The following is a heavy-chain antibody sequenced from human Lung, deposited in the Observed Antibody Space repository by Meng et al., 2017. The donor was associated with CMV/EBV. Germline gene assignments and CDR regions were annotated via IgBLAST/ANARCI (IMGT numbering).Heavy chain of an antibody. V-gene: IGHV4-59*01. J-gene: IGHJ4*02. CDR1: GGSISSYY. D-gene: IGHD5-18*01. CDR3: ASTGYSYGYVPVY. Sequence: LXCTVSGGSISSYYWSWIRQPPGKGLEWIGYIYYSGSTNYNPSLKSRVTISVDTSKNQFSLKLSSETAADTAVYYCASTGYSYGYVPVYWGQGALVTVSS. CDR2: IYYSGST.